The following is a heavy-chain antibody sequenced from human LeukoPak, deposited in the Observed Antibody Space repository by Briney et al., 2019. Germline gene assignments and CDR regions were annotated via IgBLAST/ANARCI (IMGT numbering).Heavy chain of an antibody. D-gene: IGHD5-18*01. Sequence: GGSLRLSCEGFGFAVSTYSMHWVRQTPGQGLVWVSRLNSDGIRTDYADSVRGRMTISRDNAKNTFYMYMDSLRAEDTAVYYCATAGFYNGYDYWGQGTLVTVYS. CDR3: ATAGFYNGYDY. J-gene: IGHJ4*01. CDR2: LNSDGIRT. CDR1: GFAVSTYS. V-gene: IGHV3-74*01.